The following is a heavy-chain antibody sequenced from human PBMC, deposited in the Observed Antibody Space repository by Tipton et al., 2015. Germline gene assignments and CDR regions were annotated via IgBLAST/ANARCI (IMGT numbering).Heavy chain of an antibody. J-gene: IGHJ6*02. CDR3: AILWSGYYPV. D-gene: IGHD3-3*01. V-gene: IGHV3-30*03. CDR1: GFTFSSYV. Sequence: SLRLSCAASGFTFSSYVMHWVRQAPGKGLEWVALISYDGRNKNYGDSVKGRFTISRDNSKDTLYLQMNSLTPEDTAVYYCAILWSGYYPVWGQGTTVTVSS. CDR2: ISYDGRNK.